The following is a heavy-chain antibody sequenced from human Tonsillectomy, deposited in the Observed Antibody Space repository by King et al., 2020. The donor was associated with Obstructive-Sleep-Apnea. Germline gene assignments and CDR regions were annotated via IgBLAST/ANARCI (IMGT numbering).Heavy chain of an antibody. J-gene: IGHJ4*02. CDR3: TTEARYDYVWGSFDY. CDR1: GFTFTNAW. CDR2: IKSETDGGTT. D-gene: IGHD3-16*01. V-gene: IGHV3-15*01. Sequence: VQLVESGGGSVKPGGSLRLSCAASGFTFTNAWMSWVRQAPGKGLEWVGRIKSETDGGTTDYAAPVKGRFTISKDDSKNTLYLQMNSLKTEDTAVYYCTTEARYDYVWGSFDYWGQGTLVTVSS.